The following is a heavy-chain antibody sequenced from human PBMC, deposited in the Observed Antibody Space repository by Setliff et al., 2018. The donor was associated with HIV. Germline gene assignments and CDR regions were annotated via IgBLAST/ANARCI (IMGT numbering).Heavy chain of an antibody. J-gene: IGHJ4*02. CDR1: GYNFITYY. D-gene: IGHD3-10*01. CDR3: AKVMSITMVRGALGN. V-gene: IGHV1-46*01. CDR2: INPRSGST. Sequence: ASVKVSCKASGYNFITYYIHWVRQAPGQGLEWMGLINPRSGSTNCAQKFQDRVTMTSDTSTRTVYMELSSLRSDDTAVYYCAKVMSITMVRGALGNWGQGTLVTVSS.